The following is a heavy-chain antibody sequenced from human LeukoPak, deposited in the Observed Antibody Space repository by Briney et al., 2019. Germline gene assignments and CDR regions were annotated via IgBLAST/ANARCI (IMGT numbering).Heavy chain of an antibody. Sequence: SETLSLTCTVSGGSISGYYWSWIRQSPGKGLEWIAYIYYSGSTNYNPSLKSRVTISVDTSKNQFSLKLSSVTAADAAVYYCARHLTGTRSLHYWGQGTLVTVSS. CDR1: GGSISGYY. V-gene: IGHV4-59*08. CDR2: IYYSGST. J-gene: IGHJ4*02. CDR3: ARHLTGTRSLHY. D-gene: IGHD1-14*01.